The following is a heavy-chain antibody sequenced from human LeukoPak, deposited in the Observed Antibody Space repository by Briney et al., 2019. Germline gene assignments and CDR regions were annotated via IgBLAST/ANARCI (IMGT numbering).Heavy chain of an antibody. Sequence: GGSLRLSCAASGVTFSSYAMSGVGHAPGRGLGGVSATIGVGGRTYYADSVEGRLTISRGHSKNTLYLQMNSLRAEDTAVYYCAKDHGTWFGEYSGAFDLWGQGTMLTVSS. J-gene: IGHJ3*01. CDR3: AKDHGTWFGEYSGAFDL. D-gene: IGHD3-10*01. CDR1: GVTFSSYA. V-gene: IGHV3-23*01. CDR2: TIGVGGRT.